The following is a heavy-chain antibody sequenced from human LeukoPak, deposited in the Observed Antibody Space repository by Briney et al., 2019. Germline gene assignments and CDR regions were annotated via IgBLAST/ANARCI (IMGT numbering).Heavy chain of an antibody. CDR3: ARAHPWSGSYYDY. J-gene: IGHJ4*02. CDR1: GYTFTSYY. Sequence: ASVKVSCKASGYTFTSYYMHWVRQAPGQGLEWMGIINPSGGSTSYAQKFQGRITMTRDTSTTTVYVELSSLRSEDTAVYYCARAHPWSGSYYDYWGQGTLVTVSS. CDR2: INPSGGST. D-gene: IGHD1-26*01. V-gene: IGHV1-46*01.